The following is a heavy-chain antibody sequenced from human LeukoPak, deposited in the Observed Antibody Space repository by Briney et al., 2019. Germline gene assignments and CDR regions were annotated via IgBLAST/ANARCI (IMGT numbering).Heavy chain of an antibody. V-gene: IGHV4-4*09. D-gene: IGHD3-3*02. J-gene: IGHJ5*02. CDR2: SLSSGST. CDR3: ARRVISEFSIDKGNWLDP. Sequence: SETLSLTCTVSGGSISNYYWNWIRQSPGKGLEWMGYSLSSGSTHHNPSLTSRISLSVDTSKNQFSLKLSSVTAADTAVYYCARRVISEFSIDKGNWLDPWGQGTLVTVSS. CDR1: GGSISNYY.